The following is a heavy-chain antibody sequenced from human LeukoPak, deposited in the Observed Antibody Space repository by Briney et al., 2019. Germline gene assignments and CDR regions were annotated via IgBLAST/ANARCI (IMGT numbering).Heavy chain of an antibody. V-gene: IGHV4-30-4*08. CDR1: GGSISSGDYY. Sequence: SETLSLTCTVSGGSISSGDYYWSWIRQPPGKGLEWIGYIYYSGSTYYNPSLKSRVTISVDSSKNQFSLKLSSVTAADTAVYYCARGRDYGDALGAFDIWGQGTMVTVSS. D-gene: IGHD4-17*01. J-gene: IGHJ3*02. CDR3: ARGRDYGDALGAFDI. CDR2: IYYSGST.